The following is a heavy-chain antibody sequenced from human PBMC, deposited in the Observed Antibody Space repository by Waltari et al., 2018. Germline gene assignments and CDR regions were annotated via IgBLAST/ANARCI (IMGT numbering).Heavy chain of an antibody. V-gene: IGHV4-38-2*01. CDR3: ANTDHYGDYSFDY. D-gene: IGHD4-17*01. CDR1: GYSISSGYY. Sequence: QVQLQESGPGLVKPSETLSLTCAVSGYSISSGYYWGWIRQPPGKGLEWIGSIYHSGSTYYNPSLKSRVTISVDTSKNQFSLKLSSVTAADTAVYYCANTDHYGDYSFDYWGQGTLVTVSS. CDR2: IYHSGST. J-gene: IGHJ4*02.